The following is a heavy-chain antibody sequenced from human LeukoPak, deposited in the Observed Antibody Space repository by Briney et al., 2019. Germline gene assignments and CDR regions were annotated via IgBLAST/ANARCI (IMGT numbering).Heavy chain of an antibody. CDR3: ARYDLSTLDD. Sequence: SETLSLTCTVSGISIITFYWAWIRQPPGKGLEWIGYIHHSDLTDYIPSLKNRVTISVDTSKNQFSLRLHSVTSADTAVYFCARYDLSTLDDWGPGTLVTVSS. CDR1: GISIITFY. J-gene: IGHJ4*02. V-gene: IGHV4-59*01. D-gene: IGHD2/OR15-2a*01. CDR2: IHHSDLT.